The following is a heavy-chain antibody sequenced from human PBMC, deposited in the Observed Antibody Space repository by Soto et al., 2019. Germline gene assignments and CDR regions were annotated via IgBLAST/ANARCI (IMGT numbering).Heavy chain of an antibody. CDR3: AREGDYEVRGVIRHYYYYGMDV. V-gene: IGHV3-30-3*01. D-gene: IGHD3-10*01. J-gene: IGHJ6*02. CDR2: ISYDGSNK. CDR1: GFTFSSYA. Sequence: GGSLRLSCAASGFTFSSYAMHWVRQAPGKGLEWVAVISYDGSNKYYADSVKGRFTISRDNSKNTLYLQMNSLRAEDTAVYYCAREGDYEVRGVIRHYYYYGMDVWGQGTTVTVSS.